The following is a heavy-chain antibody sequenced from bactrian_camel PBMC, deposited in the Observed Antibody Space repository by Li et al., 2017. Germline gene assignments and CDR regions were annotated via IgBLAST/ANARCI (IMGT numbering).Heavy chain of an antibody. D-gene: IGHD1*01. V-gene: IGHV3S53*01. CDR3: AAGGGGWAGLYEYNR. Sequence: HVQLVESGGGSVQAGGSLRLSCAAAGNTYNTCMGWFRQVPGKEREGVAAIVRGSHTDYHAAVKGRFTISQDTPKNTVYLQMNSLKPEDTAVDYCAAGGGGWAGLYEYNRWDQGTQVTVS. J-gene: IGHJ4*01. CDR2: IVRGSHT. CDR1: GNTYNTC.